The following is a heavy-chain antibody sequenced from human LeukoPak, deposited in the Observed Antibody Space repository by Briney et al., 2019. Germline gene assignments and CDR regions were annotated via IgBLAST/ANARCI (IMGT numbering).Heavy chain of an antibody. Sequence: GVSVKVSCKASGYTFTSYDINWVRQATGQGLEWMGWMNPNSGNTGYAQKFQGRVTMTRNTSISTAYMELGSLRSEDTAVYYCARTGTASRNYYYYYMDVWGKGTTVTVSS. J-gene: IGHJ6*03. V-gene: IGHV1-8*01. CDR3: ARTGTASRNYYYYYMDV. CDR1: GYTFTSYD. D-gene: IGHD1-1*01. CDR2: MNPNSGNT.